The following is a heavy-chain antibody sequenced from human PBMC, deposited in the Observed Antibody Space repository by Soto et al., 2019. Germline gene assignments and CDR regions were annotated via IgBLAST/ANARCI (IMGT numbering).Heavy chain of an antibody. CDR3: ARDRRIVVQAAMDYYYYGMDV. CDR2: ISSSSSYI. D-gene: IGHD2-2*01. Sequence: RGYLLLSCAASVFTFSSYSMNSVRQAPGKGLDWVSSISSSSSYIYYADSVKGRFTISRDNAKNSLYLQMNSLRAEDTAVYYCARDRRIVVQAAMDYYYYGMDVWGQGTTVTVSS. CDR1: VFTFSSYS. V-gene: IGHV3-21*01. J-gene: IGHJ6*01.